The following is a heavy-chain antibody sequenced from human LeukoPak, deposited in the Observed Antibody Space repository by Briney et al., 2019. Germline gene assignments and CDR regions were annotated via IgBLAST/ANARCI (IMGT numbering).Heavy chain of an antibody. CDR2: INHSGST. CDR3: ARGGAVDTAMVLYFDY. CDR1: GGSFSGYY. V-gene: IGHV4-34*01. J-gene: IGHJ4*02. Sequence: SETLSLTCAVYGGSFSGYYWSWIRQPPGKGLEWIGEINHSGSTNYNPSLKSRVTISVDTSKNQFSLKLSSVTAADTAVYYCARGGAVDTAMVLYFDYWGQGTLVTVSS. D-gene: IGHD5-18*01.